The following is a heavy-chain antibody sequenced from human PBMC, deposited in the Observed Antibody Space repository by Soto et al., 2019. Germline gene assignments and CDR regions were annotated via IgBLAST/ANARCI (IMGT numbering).Heavy chain of an antibody. D-gene: IGHD2-2*01. V-gene: IGHV3-21*01. CDR3: ASAIGYRSSTSCYFPFDY. CDR2: ISSSSSYI. CDR1: GFTFSSYS. J-gene: IGHJ4*02. Sequence: GGSLRLSCAASGFTFSSYSMNWVRQAPGKGLEWVSSISSSSSYIYYADSVKGRFTISRDNAKNSLYLQMNSLRAEDTAVYYCASAIGYRSSTSCYFPFDYWGQGTLVTVSS.